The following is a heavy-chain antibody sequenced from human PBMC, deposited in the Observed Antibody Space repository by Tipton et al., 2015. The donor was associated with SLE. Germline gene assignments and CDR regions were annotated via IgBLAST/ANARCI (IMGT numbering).Heavy chain of an antibody. Sequence: SLRLSCETSRFTLNYFTVNWVRQAPGRGLEWVSSISGSGGRTYYADSVKGRFTISRDNFRNTLYLEMSSLRAEDTALYFCAKGTTEVYLYYYHMDVWGQGTTVTVSS. CDR2: ISGSGGRT. D-gene: IGHD2/OR15-2a*01. V-gene: IGHV3-23*01. CDR3: AKGTTEVYLYYYHMDV. CDR1: RFTLNYFT. J-gene: IGHJ6*03.